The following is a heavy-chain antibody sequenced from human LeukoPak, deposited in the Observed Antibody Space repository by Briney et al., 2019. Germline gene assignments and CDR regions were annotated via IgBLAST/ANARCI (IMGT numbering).Heavy chain of an antibody. Sequence: GGSLRLSCAASGFTFSSYTMHWVRQAPGKGLEWVSLISGDGYSTYYADSIKGRFTISRDNSRNSLYLQMNSLRSEDTALYYCAKDIRERGYAAFWGQGTLVIVSS. CDR2: ISGDGYST. J-gene: IGHJ4*02. CDR1: GFTFSSYT. V-gene: IGHV3-43*02. D-gene: IGHD3-22*01. CDR3: AKDIRERGYAAF.